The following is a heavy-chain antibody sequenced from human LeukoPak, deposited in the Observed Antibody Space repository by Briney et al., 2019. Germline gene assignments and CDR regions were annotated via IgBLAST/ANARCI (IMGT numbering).Heavy chain of an antibody. CDR1: GFSLSTAGVG. D-gene: IGHD3-3*01. J-gene: IGHJ4*02. V-gene: IGHV2-5*02. CDR3: AHRRVESFADYFDY. CDR2: IFWDDDK. Sequence: SGPTLVKATQTLTLTCTFSGFSLSTAGVGVGWIRQPPGKALERLALIFWDDDKRYNPSLKSRLTITKDTSKNQMVLTMTNVDPVDTATYYCAHRRVESFADYFDYWGQGILVPVSS.